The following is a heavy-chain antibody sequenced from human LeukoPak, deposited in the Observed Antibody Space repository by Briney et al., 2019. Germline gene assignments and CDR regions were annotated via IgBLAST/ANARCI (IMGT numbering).Heavy chain of an antibody. V-gene: IGHV4-59*12. CDR1: GGSIRSYY. Sequence: PSETLSLTCTISGGSIRSYYWSWIRQPPGKGLEWIGYIYYSGSSNYNPSLKSRVTISLDTSKNHSTLKLSSVTAADTAVYYCAREFTYWGQGTLVTVSS. J-gene: IGHJ4*02. CDR2: IYYSGSS. CDR3: AREFTY.